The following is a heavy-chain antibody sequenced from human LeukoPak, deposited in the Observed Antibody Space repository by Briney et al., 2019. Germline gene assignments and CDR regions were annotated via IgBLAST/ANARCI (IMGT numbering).Heavy chain of an antibody. CDR1: GYTFTSYY. J-gene: IGHJ4*02. D-gene: IGHD5-24*01. CDR2: INPSGGST. CDR3: ARNGEMATIEVGISLSYFDY. V-gene: IGHV1-46*01. Sequence: ASVKVSCKASGYTFTSYYMHWVRQAPGQGLEWMGIINPSGGSTSYAQKFQGRVTMTRDTSTSTVCMELSSLRSEDTAVYYCARNGEMATIEVGISLSYFDYWGQGTLVTVSS.